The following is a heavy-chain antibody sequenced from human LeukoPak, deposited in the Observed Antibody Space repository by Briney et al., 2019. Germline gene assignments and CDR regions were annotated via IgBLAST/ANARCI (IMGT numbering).Heavy chain of an antibody. CDR1: GGSISSYY. D-gene: IGHD2-8*02. J-gene: IGHJ3*02. CDR2: IYYSGST. Sequence: PSETLSLTCTVSGGSISSYYWSWIRQPPGKGLEWIGYIYYSGSTNYNPSLKSRVTISVDTSKNQFSLKLSSVTAADTAVYYYARPATGGAFDIWGQGTMVTVSS. CDR3: ARPATGGAFDI. V-gene: IGHV4-59*08.